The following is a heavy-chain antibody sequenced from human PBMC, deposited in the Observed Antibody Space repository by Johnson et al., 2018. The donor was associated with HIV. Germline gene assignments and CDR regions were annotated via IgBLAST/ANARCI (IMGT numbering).Heavy chain of an antibody. CDR1: GFTFSSYG. CDR2: IRSKTDGGIT. J-gene: IGHJ3*01. V-gene: IGHV3-15*01. D-gene: IGHD6-13*01. CDR3: TTDPMAAAGHEAFDV. Sequence: MLLVESGGGVVQPGRSLRLSCAASGFTFSSYGMHWVRQAPGKGLEWVGRIRSKTDGGITDYAAPVQGRFPFSRDDSKNTLYLQMNSLKTEDTAVYYCTTDPMAAAGHEAFDVWGQGTVVTVSS.